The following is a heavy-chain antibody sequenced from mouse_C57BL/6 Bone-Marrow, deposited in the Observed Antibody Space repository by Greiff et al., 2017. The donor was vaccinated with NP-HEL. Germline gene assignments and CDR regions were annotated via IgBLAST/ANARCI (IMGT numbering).Heavy chain of an antibody. CDR2: IYPGGGYT. J-gene: IGHJ4*01. CDR1: GYTFTNYW. D-gene: IGHD2-4*01. Sequence: QVQLQQSGAELVRPGTSVKMSCKASGYTFTNYWIGWAKQRPEHGLEWIGDIYPGGGYTNYNEKFKGKATLTADKSSSTAYMQFSSLTSEDSAIYYCARRGYDYGFPYAMDYWGQGTSVTVSS. CDR3: ARRGYDYGFPYAMDY. V-gene: IGHV1-63*01.